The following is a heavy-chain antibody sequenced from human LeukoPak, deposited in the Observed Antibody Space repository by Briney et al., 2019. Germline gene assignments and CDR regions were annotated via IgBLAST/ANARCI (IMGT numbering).Heavy chain of an antibody. V-gene: IGHV3-33*01. CDR3: AREDQQLVRIYLDF. J-gene: IGHJ4*02. CDR2: TWFDRSHN. CDR1: GFTFNFYG. Sequence: PGGSLRLSCAASGFTFNFYGMHWVRQAPGKGLEWVALTWFDRSHNYYADSVKGRFTISRDNSKNTLYLQMNSLRAEDTAVYFCAREDQQLVRIYLDFWGQGTLVTVSS. D-gene: IGHD6-13*01.